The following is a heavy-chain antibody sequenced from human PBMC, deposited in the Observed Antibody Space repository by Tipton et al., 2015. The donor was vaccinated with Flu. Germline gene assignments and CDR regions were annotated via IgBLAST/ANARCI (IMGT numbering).Heavy chain of an antibody. CDR2: IHNSGNSAST. CDR1: GGSIISDNYY. CDR3: ARYYDLLGWFDP. D-gene: IGHD3-16*01. V-gene: IGHV4-61*02. J-gene: IGHJ5*02. Sequence: TLSLTCSVSGGSIISDNYYWNWIRQPAGRGLEWIGRIHNSGNSASTNYNPSFKSRVTISIDTSKNQFSLKLNSVTAADTAVYFCARYYDLLGWFDPWGQGTLVTVSS.